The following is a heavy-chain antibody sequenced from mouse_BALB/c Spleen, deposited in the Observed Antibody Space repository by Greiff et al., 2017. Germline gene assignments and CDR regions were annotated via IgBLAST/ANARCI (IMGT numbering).Heavy chain of an antibody. J-gene: IGHJ3*01. Sequence: QVQLQQPGAELVKPGASVKLSCKASGYTFTSYWMHWVKQRPGQGLEWIGEINPSNGRTNYNEKFKSKATLTVDKSSSTAYMQLSSLTSEDSAVYYCAGGDYYGSFAYWGQGTLVTVSA. CDR3: AGGDYYGSFAY. D-gene: IGHD1-1*01. CDR1: GYTFTSYW. V-gene: IGHV1S81*02. CDR2: INPSNGRT.